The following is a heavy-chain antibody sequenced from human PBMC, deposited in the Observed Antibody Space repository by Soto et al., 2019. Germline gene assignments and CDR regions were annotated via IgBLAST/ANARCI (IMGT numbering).Heavy chain of an antibody. D-gene: IGHD3-22*01. V-gene: IGHV1-2*02. J-gene: IGHJ6*02. Sequence: GASVKVSCKASGYTLNRYYLHWVRQAPGPGLQWLGWINPQTASTRYAQKFQGRVTLTRDTSVNTAYMELSSLRSDDAAVYYCARASQMVINPSYYAMDVWGQGTAVTVSS. CDR3: ARASQMVINPSYYAMDV. CDR1: GYTLNRYY. CDR2: INPQTAST.